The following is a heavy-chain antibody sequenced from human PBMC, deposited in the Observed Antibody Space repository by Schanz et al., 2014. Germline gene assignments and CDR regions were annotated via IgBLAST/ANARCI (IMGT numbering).Heavy chain of an antibody. CDR2: IYYSGST. CDR3: ARQFYDIVTGYWFPYYFDY. CDR1: GGSFSGYY. V-gene: IGHV4-34*01. D-gene: IGHD3-9*01. Sequence: QVQLQQWGAGLLKPSETLSLTCAVYGGSFSGYYWGWIRQPPGKGLEWIESIYYSGSTYYNPSFKSRVTSSVDTSKNQFSLKLSAVTAADTAVYYCARQFYDIVTGYWFPYYFDYWGQGTLVTVTS. J-gene: IGHJ4*02.